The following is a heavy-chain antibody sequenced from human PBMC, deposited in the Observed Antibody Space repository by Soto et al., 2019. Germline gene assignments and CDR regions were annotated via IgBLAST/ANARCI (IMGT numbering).Heavy chain of an antibody. CDR2: IDPSDSYT. CDR1: GYSITSYW. D-gene: IGHD5-18*01. Sequence: GESLKICCKGSGYSITSYWISWVRKMPGKGLEWMGRIDPSDSYTNYSPSFQGHVTISADKSISTAYLQWSSLKASDTAMYYCARRGYSYGGAFDIWGQGTMVTVSS. J-gene: IGHJ3*02. CDR3: ARRGYSYGGAFDI. V-gene: IGHV5-10-1*01.